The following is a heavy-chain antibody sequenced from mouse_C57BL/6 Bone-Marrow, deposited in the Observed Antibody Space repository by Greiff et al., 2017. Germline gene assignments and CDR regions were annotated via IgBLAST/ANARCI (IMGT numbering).Heavy chain of an antibody. CDR3: ARGTGSPFAY. J-gene: IGHJ3*01. CDR2: ISSGSSTI. V-gene: IGHV5-17*01. CDR1: GFTFSDYG. Sequence: EVMLVESGGGLVKPGGSLKLSCAASGFTFSDYGMHWVRQAPEKGLEWVAYISSGSSTIYYADTVKGRFTISRDNAKNTLFLQMTSLRSEYTAMYYCARGTGSPFAYWGQGTLVTVSA. D-gene: IGHD4-1*01.